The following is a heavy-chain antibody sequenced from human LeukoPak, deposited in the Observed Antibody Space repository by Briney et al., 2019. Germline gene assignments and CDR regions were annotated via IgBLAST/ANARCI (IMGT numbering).Heavy chain of an antibody. D-gene: IGHD3-3*01. Sequence: PSETLSLTCTVSGGSISSYYWSWIRQPAGKGLEWIGRICTSGSTNYNPSLKSRVTMSVDTSKNQFSLKLSSVTAADTAVYYCARAPPKNYGFWSGYHPFDYWGQGTLVTVSS. J-gene: IGHJ4*02. CDR3: ARAPPKNYGFWSGYHPFDY. CDR1: GGSISSYY. V-gene: IGHV4-4*07. CDR2: ICTSGST.